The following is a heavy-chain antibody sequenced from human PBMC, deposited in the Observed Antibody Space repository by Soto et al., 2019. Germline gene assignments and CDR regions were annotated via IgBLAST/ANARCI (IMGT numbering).Heavy chain of an antibody. V-gene: IGHV1-8*01. J-gene: IGHJ4*02. CDR1: GYTSTSYD. CDR2: MNPNSGNT. D-gene: IGHD3-3*01. CDR3: ARGITIFGVVPG. Sequence: QVQLVQSGAEVKKPGASVKVSCKASGYTSTSYDIDGVRQATGQGLEWMGWMNPNSGNTGYAQKFQGRVTMTRNTSISTAYMELSSLRSEDTAVYYCARGITIFGVVPGWGQGTLVTVSS.